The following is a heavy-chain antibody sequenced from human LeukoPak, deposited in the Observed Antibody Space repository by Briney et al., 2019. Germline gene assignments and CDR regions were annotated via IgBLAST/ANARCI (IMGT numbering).Heavy chain of an antibody. CDR2: INHSGST. V-gene: IGHV4-34*01. CDR3: ARDFDGDHDQDAFDM. Sequence: SETLSLTCAVSGGSFSGYYWSWIRQPPGKGLEWIGEINHSGSTNYNPSLKSRVTISVDTSKNQFSLKLNSVTAADTAVYYCARDFDGDHDQDAFDMWGQGTLVTVSS. D-gene: IGHD3-9*01. J-gene: IGHJ3*02. CDR1: GGSFSGYY.